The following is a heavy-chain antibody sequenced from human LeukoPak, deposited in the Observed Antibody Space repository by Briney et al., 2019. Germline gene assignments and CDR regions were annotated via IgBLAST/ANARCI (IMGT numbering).Heavy chain of an antibody. CDR1: GFTFSSYA. J-gene: IGHJ3*02. D-gene: IGHD3-9*01. CDR3: ARGGYDILTGYYHDAFDI. CDR2: ISGSGGST. Sequence: GGSLRLSCAASGFTFSSYAMSWVRQAPGKGLEWVSAISGSGGSTYYADSVKGRFTISRDNSKNTVYLQMNSLRAEDTAVYYCARGGYDILTGYYHDAFDIWGQGTMVTVSS. V-gene: IGHV3-23*01.